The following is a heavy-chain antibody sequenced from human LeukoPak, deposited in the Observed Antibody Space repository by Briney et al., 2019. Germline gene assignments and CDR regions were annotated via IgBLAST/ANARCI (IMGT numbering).Heavy chain of an antibody. D-gene: IGHD1/OR15-1a*01. J-gene: IGHJ4*02. CDR1: GFTLSDRY. CDR2: SRNKANSYTT. V-gene: IGHV3-72*01. Sequence: PGGSLRLSCTASGFTLSDRYIDWVRQAPGKGLEWVGRSRNKANSYTTEYAASVKGRFTISRDESKNLLYLQMNSLKTEDTAVYYCTRCSTGTSLYYFDYWGQGTLVTVSS. CDR3: TRCSTGTSLYYFDY.